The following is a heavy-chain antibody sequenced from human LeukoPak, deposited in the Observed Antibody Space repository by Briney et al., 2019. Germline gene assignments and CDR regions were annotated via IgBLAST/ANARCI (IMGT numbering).Heavy chain of an antibody. Sequence: SETLSLTCTVSGASVSSGPYYWGWIRQPRGKRLEWIGAIYYSSNIYYNPSLKSRVTISVDASKNQFFLDLTSVTAADTAVYYCARPGDGTYGAHLDYWGRGTLVTVSS. CDR2: IYYSSNI. CDR3: ARPGDGTYGAHLDY. CDR1: GASVSSGPYY. V-gene: IGHV4-39*01. D-gene: IGHD4/OR15-4a*01. J-gene: IGHJ4*02.